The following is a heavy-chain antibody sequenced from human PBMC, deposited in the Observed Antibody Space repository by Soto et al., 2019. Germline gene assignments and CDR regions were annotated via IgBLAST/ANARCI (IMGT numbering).Heavy chain of an antibody. CDR2: ISYDGSDK. CDR3: ARVLGGYPNFDF. J-gene: IGHJ4*02. D-gene: IGHD3-22*01. V-gene: IGHV3-30-3*01. CDR1: GFTVSSYG. Sequence: QVPLVESGGGVVQPGRSLRLSCAASGFTVSSYGLHWVRQAPGKGLEWLAFISYDGSDKFYADSVKGRFTISRDSSKNTLYLQMNSLRAEDTAVYYCARVLGGYPNFDFWVQGTLVTVSS.